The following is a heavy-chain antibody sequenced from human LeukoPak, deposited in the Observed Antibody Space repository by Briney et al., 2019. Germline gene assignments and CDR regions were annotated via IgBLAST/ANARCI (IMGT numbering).Heavy chain of an antibody. CDR2: ISWNSGSI. Sequence: GGSLRLSCAASGFTFDDYAMHWVRQAPGKGLEWVSGISWNSGSIGYADSVKGRFTISRDNAKNSLYLQMNSLRAEDTALYYCAKDKGYCRGGSCEGYFDYWGQGTLVTVSS. CDR1: GFTFDDYA. CDR3: AKDKGYCRGGSCEGYFDY. V-gene: IGHV3-9*01. J-gene: IGHJ4*02. D-gene: IGHD2-15*01.